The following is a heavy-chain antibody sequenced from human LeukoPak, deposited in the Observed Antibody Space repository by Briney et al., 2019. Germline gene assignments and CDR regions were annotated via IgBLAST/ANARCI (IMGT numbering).Heavy chain of an antibody. D-gene: IGHD2-21*02. CDR1: GGSITTYF. Sequence: SETLSLTCTVSGGSITTYFWSWIRQAPGKGLEWIGFINYSGSTNSNPALKSRLTMSIDTSRNHFSLELSSVTAADTAVYYCARGLYCGGDCYPDGFDIWGQGTMVTVSS. J-gene: IGHJ3*02. V-gene: IGHV4-59*01. CDR3: ARGLYCGGDCYPDGFDI. CDR2: INYSGST.